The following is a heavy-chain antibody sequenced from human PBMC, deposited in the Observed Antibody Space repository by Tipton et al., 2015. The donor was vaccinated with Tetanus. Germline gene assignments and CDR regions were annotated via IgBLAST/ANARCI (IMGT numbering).Heavy chain of an antibody. CDR1: GGSIRGGGYY. CDR3: ARRSVSARFDD. CDR2: IYYTGNT. D-gene: IGHD6-6*01. V-gene: IGHV4-31*03. Sequence: TLSLTCTVSGGSIRGGGYYWSWIRQHPEKGLEWIGYIYYTGNTYYNPSLKSRVTISVDMSKNQFSLKLRSVTAADTAVYYCARRSVSARFDDWGQGAQATVSS. J-gene: IGHJ4*02.